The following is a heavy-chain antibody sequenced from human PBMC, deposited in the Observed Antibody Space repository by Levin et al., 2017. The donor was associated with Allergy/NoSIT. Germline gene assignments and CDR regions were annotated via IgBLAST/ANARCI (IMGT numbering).Heavy chain of an antibody. CDR1: GGSLRSGGYS. V-gene: IGHV4-30-2*01. J-gene: IGHJ5*02. D-gene: IGHD3-3*01. CDR3: ARVFRPEGVDP. Sequence: PSAPLSLPCSFSGGSLRSGGYSWSWIRQPPGKGLEWIGYIYHSGSTYYNPSLKSRVTISVDRSKNQFSLKLSSVTAADTAVYYCARVFRPEGVDPWGQGTLVTVSS. CDR2: IYHSGST.